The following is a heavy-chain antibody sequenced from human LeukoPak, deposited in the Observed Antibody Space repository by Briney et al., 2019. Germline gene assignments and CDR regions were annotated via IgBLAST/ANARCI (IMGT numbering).Heavy chain of an antibody. CDR3: ARGRVRRVRFLEWIPTARMGWFDP. V-gene: IGHV4-34*01. Sequence: SETLSLTCAVYGGSFSGYYWSWLRQPPGKGLEWIGEINHSGSTNYNPSLKSRVTISVDTSKNQFSLKLSSVTAADTAVYYCARGRVRRVRFLEWIPTARMGWFDPWGQGTLVTVSS. CDR2: INHSGST. D-gene: IGHD3-3*01. J-gene: IGHJ5*02. CDR1: GGSFSGYY.